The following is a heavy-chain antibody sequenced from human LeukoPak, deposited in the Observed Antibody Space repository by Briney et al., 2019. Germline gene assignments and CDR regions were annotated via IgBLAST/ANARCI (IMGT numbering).Heavy chain of an antibody. CDR1: GFTFSNYA. CDR3: AKDRHIAVATYYFDY. CDR2: ISTSGGST. D-gene: IGHD6-19*01. J-gene: IGHJ4*02. V-gene: IGHV3-23*01. Sequence: GGSLRVSCAASGFTFSNYAMSWVRQAPGKGLEWVSGISTSGGSTNYADSVKGRFTISRDNSKNTLYLQMNSLRAEDTAVYYCAKDRHIAVATYYFDYWGQGTLVTVSS.